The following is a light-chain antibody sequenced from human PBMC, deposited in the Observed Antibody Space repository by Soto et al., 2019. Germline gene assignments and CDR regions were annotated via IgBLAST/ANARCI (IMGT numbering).Light chain of an antibody. Sequence: IQMTQSPSTMSASLGDRVTITCRASQSIRYELGWYQQKPGKAPKLLIYDASSLQSGVPSRISGSGSGTEFTLTISSLEPEDFAAYYCQQFSSYPLTFGEGTKVDIK. CDR2: DAS. V-gene: IGKV1-17*01. CDR1: QSIRYE. J-gene: IGKJ4*01. CDR3: QQFSSYPLT.